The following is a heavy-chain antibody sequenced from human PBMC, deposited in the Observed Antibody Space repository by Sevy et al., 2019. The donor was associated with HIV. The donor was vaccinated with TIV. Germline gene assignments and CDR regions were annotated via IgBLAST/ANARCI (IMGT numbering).Heavy chain of an antibody. J-gene: IGHJ4*02. V-gene: IGHV3-30-3*01. Sequence: GGSLRLSCAASGFTFSSYAMHWVRQAPGKGLEWVAVISYDGSNKYYADSVKGRFTISRDNSKNTLYLQMNSLRAEDTAVYYCAGEGGATLDYWGQGTLVTVSS. CDR2: ISYDGSNK. CDR3: AGEGGATLDY. CDR1: GFTFSSYA. D-gene: IGHD1-26*01.